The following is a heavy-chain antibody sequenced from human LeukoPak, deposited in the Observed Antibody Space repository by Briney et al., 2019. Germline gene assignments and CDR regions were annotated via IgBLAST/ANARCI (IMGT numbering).Heavy chain of an antibody. Sequence: GASVKVSCKASGGTFSSYAISWVRQAPGQGLEWMGGIIPIFGTANYAQKFQGRVTITADESTSTAYMELSSLRSDDTAVYYCARLAARPDFDYWGQGTLVTVSS. V-gene: IGHV1-69*13. CDR3: ARLAARPDFDY. CDR2: IIPIFGTA. CDR1: GGTFSSYA. D-gene: IGHD6-6*01. J-gene: IGHJ4*02.